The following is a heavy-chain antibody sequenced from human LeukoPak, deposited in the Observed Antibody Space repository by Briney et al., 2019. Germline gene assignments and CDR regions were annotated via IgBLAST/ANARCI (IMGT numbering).Heavy chain of an antibody. CDR3: ARGGSYSSAAFDI. J-gene: IGHJ3*02. D-gene: IGHD1-26*01. V-gene: IGHV3-72*01. CDR1: GFTFSDHY. CDR2: TRNKANSYTT. Sequence: PGGSLRLSCAASGFTFSDHYMDWVRQAPGKGLEWVGRTRNKANSYTTEYAASVKGRFTISRDDSKNSLYLQMNSLKTEDTAVYYCARGGSYSSAAFDIWGQGTMVTVSS.